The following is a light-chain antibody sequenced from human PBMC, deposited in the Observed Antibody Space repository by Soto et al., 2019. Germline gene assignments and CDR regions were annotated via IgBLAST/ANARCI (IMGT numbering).Light chain of an antibody. CDR3: LQHITSPWT. CDR2: SAS. Sequence: DIQMTQSPSAMSASVGDRVTITCRVSQGISSYLAWFQQKPGKVPKRLIYSASSLQSGVPSRFTGSGSGTEFTLTISSLQPDEFATYTSLQHITSPWTVRQGTKEEIK. CDR1: QGISSY. J-gene: IGKJ1*01. V-gene: IGKV1-17*03.